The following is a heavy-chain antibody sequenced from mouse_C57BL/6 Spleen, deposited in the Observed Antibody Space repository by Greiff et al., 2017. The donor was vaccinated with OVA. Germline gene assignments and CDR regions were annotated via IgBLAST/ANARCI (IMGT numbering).Heavy chain of an antibody. D-gene: IGHD2-5*01. CDR1: GFTFSSYA. CDR2: ISDGGSYT. J-gene: IGHJ2*01. CDR3: ARDQSNYYFDY. V-gene: IGHV5-4*01. Sequence: EVKLVESGGGLVKPGGSLKLSCAASGFTFSSYAMSWVRQTPEKRLEWVATISDGGSYTYYPDNVKGRFTISRDNAKNNLYLQMSHLKSEDTAMYYCARDQSNYYFDYWGQGTTLTVSS.